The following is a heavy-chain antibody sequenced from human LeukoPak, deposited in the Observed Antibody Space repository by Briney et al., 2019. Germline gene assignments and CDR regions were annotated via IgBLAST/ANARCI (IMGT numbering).Heavy chain of an antibody. V-gene: IGHV3-30*18. D-gene: IGHD3-10*01. CDR2: ISYDGSNK. J-gene: IGHJ6*04. CDR1: GFTFSSYG. Sequence: GGSLRLSCAASGFTFSSYGMHWVRQAPGKGLEWVAVISYDGSNKYYADSVKGRLTISRDNSKNTLYLQMNSLRAEDTAVYYCAKGVIRFSGSGYYGMDVWGKGTTVTVSS. CDR3: AKGVIRFSGSGYYGMDV.